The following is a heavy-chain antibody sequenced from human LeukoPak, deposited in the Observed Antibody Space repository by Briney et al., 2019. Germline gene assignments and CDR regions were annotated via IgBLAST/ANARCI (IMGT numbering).Heavy chain of an antibody. Sequence: GGSLRLSCVGSGFTISNYWMHWVRQAPGTGLVWVSRIHPDGSVTTYADSVKGRFTISRDNAKNTLYLQMNSLRAEDTAVYYCAPQQTYSPYNWFDPWGQGTLVTVSS. V-gene: IGHV3-74*03. CDR1: GFTISNYW. CDR3: APQQTYSPYNWFDP. D-gene: IGHD5-12*01. J-gene: IGHJ5*02. CDR2: IHPDGSVT.